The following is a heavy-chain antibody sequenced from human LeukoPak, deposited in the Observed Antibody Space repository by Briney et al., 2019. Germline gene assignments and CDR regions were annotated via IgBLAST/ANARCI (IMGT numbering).Heavy chain of an antibody. J-gene: IGHJ6*03. CDR3: ARHRRLAMKPTYYYYYMDV. D-gene: IGHD6-19*01. CDR1: GGSFSGYY. Sequence: PSETLSLTCAVYGGSFSGYYWSWIRQPPGKGLEWIGEINHSGSTNYNPSLKSRVTISVDTSKNQFSLKLSSVTAADTAVYYCARHRRLAMKPTYYYYYMDVWGKGTTVTVSS. CDR2: INHSGST. V-gene: IGHV4-34*01.